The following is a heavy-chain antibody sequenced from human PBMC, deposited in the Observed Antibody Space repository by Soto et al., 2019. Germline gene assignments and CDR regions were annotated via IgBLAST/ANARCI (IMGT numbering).Heavy chain of an antibody. Sequence: QVQLQQSGPGLVKPSQTLSLTCAISGDSVSSNSAAWNWIRQSPSRGLEWMGRTYYRSKWYNDYAVSVKSRITINQDPSKDQFSLQLNPGAPEDTVVYYCARDPFSSIWPYGRDAGGQGTRSPSP. J-gene: IGHJ6*02. D-gene: IGHD6-13*01. CDR1: GDSVSSNSAA. CDR2: TYYRSKWYN. CDR3: ARDPFSSIWPYGRDA. V-gene: IGHV6-1*01.